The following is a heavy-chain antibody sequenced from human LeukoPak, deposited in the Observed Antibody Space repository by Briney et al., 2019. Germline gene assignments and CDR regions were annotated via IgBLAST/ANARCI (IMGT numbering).Heavy chain of an antibody. V-gene: IGHV4-38-2*02. D-gene: IGHD3-22*01. CDR2: IYHSGST. CDR3: ARGRRVTYYYDSSGDNDAFDI. Sequence: PSETLSLTCTVSGYSISSGYYWGWIRQPPGKGLEWIGSIYHSGSTYYNPSLKSRVTISVDTSKNQFSLKLSSVTAADTAVYYCARGRRVTYYYDSSGDNDAFDIWGQGTMDTVSS. CDR1: GYSISSGYY. J-gene: IGHJ3*02.